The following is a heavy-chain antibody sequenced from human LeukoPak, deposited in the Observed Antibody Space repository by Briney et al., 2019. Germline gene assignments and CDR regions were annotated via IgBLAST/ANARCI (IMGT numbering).Heavy chain of an antibody. D-gene: IGHD3-16*02. CDR3: ARAPDRDYVWGSYRSPYFDY. CDR2: INHSGST. J-gene: IGHJ4*02. Sequence: SETLSLTCAVYGGSFSGYYWSWIRQPPGKGLEWIGEINHSGSTNYNPSLKSRVTISVDTSKNQFSLKLSSVTAADTAVYYCARAPDRDYVWGSYRSPYFDYWGQGTLVTVSS. V-gene: IGHV4-34*01. CDR1: GGSFSGYY.